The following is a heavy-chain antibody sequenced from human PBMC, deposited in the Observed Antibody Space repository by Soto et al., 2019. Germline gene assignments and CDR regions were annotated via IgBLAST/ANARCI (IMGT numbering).Heavy chain of an antibody. CDR1: GGSISSGGYS. V-gene: IGHV4-30-2*01. D-gene: IGHD5-18*01. Sequence: LSLTCDVSGGSISSGGYSWSWIRQPPGKGLEWIGYIYHSGSTYYNPSLKSRVTISVDRSKNQFSLKLSSVTAADTAVYYCASGYSYGFLDYWGQGTLVTVSS. CDR3: ASGYSYGFLDY. CDR2: IYHSGST. J-gene: IGHJ4*02.